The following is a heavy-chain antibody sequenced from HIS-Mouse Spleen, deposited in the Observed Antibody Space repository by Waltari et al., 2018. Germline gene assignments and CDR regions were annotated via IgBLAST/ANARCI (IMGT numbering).Heavy chain of an antibody. V-gene: IGHV4-39*07. CDR3: AREIPYSSSWYDWYFDL. D-gene: IGHD6-13*01. Sequence: QLQLQESGPVLVKPSETLSLTCTVSGHSIISSSYYWGRIRQPPGKGLEWIGRIYYSGSTYYNPSLKSRVTISVDTSKNQFSLKLSSVTAADTAVYYCAREIPYSSSWYDWYFDLWGRGTLVTVSS. J-gene: IGHJ2*01. CDR2: IYYSGST. CDR1: GHSIISSSYY.